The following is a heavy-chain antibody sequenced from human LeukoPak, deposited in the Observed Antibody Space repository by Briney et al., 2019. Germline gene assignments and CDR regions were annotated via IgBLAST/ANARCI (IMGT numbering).Heavy chain of an antibody. V-gene: IGHV1-18*01. D-gene: IGHD3-22*01. CDR2: LSTYNGNT. J-gene: IGHJ4*02. CDR3: ATDYYYDSSGSYYTVDY. Sequence: GASVKVSCKASGYTFTSDGLSWVRQAPGQGLEWMGWLSTYNGNTNYAQKFQGRVTMTEDTSTDTAYMELSSLRSEDTAVYYCATDYYYDSSGSYYTVDYWGQGTLVTVSS. CDR1: GYTFTSDG.